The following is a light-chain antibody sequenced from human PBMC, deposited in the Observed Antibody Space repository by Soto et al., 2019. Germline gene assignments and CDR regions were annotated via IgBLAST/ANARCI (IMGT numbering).Light chain of an antibody. CDR2: AAS. CDR1: QSISSY. Sequence: DIQMTPSPSSLSACVGDRVTITCRASQSISSYLNWYQQKPGKAPKLLIYAASSLQSGVPSRFSGSGSGTDFTLTISSLQPEDFATYYCQQSYRTPPITFGQGTRLEI. J-gene: IGKJ5*01. V-gene: IGKV1-39*01. CDR3: QQSYRTPPIT.